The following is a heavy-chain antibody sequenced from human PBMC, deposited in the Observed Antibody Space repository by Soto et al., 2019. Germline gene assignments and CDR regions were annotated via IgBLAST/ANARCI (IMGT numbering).Heavy chain of an antibody. J-gene: IGHJ6*02. D-gene: IGHD3-9*01. Sequence: VQLVESGGGLVQPGGSLRLSCAASGFTFSSYDMHWVRQATGKGLEWVSAIGTAGDTYYPGSVKGRFTISRENAKNSLYLQMNSLRAGDTAVYYCARDRSYYDILTGYYYYYGMDVWGQGTTVTVSS. V-gene: IGHV3-13*01. CDR3: ARDRSYYDILTGYYYYYGMDV. CDR1: GFTFSSYD. CDR2: IGTAGDT.